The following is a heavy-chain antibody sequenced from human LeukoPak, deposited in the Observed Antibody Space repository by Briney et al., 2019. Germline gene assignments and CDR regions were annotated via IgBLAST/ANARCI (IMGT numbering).Heavy chain of an antibody. J-gene: IGHJ6*02. CDR1: GYTFTSYD. Sequence: GASVKVSCKASGYTFTSYDINWVRQATGQGLEWMGRINPNSGGTNYAQKFQGRVTMTRDTSISTAYMELSRLRSDDTAVYYCARDSHPTPQRYCSGGSCYSKNYYYYGMDVWGQGTTVTVSS. D-gene: IGHD2-15*01. V-gene: IGHV1-2*06. CDR2: INPNSGGT. CDR3: ARDSHPTPQRYCSGGSCYSKNYYYYGMDV.